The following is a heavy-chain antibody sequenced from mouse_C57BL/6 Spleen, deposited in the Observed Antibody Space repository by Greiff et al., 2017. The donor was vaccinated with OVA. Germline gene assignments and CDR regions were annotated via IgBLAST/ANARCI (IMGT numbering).Heavy chain of an antibody. CDR1: GYAFSSSW. J-gene: IGHJ3*01. V-gene: IGHV1-82*01. CDR2: IYPGDGDT. D-gene: IGHD2-3*01. Sequence: VKLVESGPELVKPGASVKISCKASGYAFSSSWMNWVKQRPGKGLEWIGRIYPGDGDTNYNGKFKGKATLTADKSSSTAYMQLSSLTSEDSAVYFCARSYDGYTWFAYWGQGTLVTVSA. CDR3: ARSYDGYTWFAY.